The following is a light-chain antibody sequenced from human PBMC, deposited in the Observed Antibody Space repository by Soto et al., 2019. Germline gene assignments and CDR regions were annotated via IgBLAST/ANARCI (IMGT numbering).Light chain of an antibody. CDR3: SSYTISSVV. Sequence: QSALTQPASVSGSPGQSITISCTGTSSDVGGYNYVSWYQQHPGTAPKLMIYDVSNRPSGVSNRFSGSKSGNTASLTISGLQAEDEADYYCSSYTISSVVFGGGTQLTVL. J-gene: IGLJ2*01. CDR2: DVS. CDR1: SSDVGGYNY. V-gene: IGLV2-14*01.